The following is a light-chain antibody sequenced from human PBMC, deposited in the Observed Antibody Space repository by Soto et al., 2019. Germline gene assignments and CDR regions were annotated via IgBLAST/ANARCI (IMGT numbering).Light chain of an antibody. V-gene: IGLV2-11*01. CDR3: CSYAGSYTVV. J-gene: IGLJ2*01. Sequence: VLTQPRSVSGSPGQSVTISCTGTSSDVGGYNYVSWYQQHPGKAPKLMIYDVSKRPSGVPDRFSGSKSGNTASLTISGLQAEDEADYYCCSYAGSYTVVFGGGTKVTVL. CDR2: DVS. CDR1: SSDVGGYNY.